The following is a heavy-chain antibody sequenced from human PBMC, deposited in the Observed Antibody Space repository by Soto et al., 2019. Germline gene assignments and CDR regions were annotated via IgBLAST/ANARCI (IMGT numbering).Heavy chain of an antibody. CDR2: MNPNSGNT. CDR1: GYTFTSYD. Sequence: ASVKVSCKASGYTFTSYDIDWVRQATGQGLEWMGWMNPNSGNTGYAQKFQGRVTMTRNTSISTAYMELSSLRSEDTAVYYCASGDYDFWSGPNYYYYSMDVWGQGTTVTVSS. D-gene: IGHD3-3*01. J-gene: IGHJ6*02. CDR3: ASGDYDFWSGPNYYYYSMDV. V-gene: IGHV1-8*01.